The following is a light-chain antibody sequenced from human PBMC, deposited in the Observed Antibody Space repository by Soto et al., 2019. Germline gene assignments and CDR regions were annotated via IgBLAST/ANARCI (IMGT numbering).Light chain of an antibody. CDR1: QSISVW. V-gene: IGKV1-5*03. Sequence: DIQMTQSPSTLSASVGDRVTITCRASQSISVWLAWYQQKAGKAPNLLIYKASRLESGVPSRLSGSGSGTEFTLTISGLQPGDSATYYCQQYNSYSPTFGQGTKVDIK. J-gene: IGKJ1*01. CDR3: QQYNSYSPT. CDR2: KAS.